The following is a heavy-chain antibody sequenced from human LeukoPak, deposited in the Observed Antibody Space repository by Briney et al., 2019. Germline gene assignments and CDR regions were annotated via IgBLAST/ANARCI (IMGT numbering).Heavy chain of an antibody. D-gene: IGHD7-27*01. Sequence: EASVKVSCKASGYSFIGYYIHWVRQAPGQGLEWMGWINPNSGGADYAQKFQGRVTMTRDRSISTVYMELTRLRSDDTAMYYCAKSTNWGSISDGFDIWGQGTMVTVAS. J-gene: IGHJ3*02. V-gene: IGHV1-2*02. CDR2: INPNSGGA. CDR3: AKSTNWGSISDGFDI. CDR1: GYSFIGYY.